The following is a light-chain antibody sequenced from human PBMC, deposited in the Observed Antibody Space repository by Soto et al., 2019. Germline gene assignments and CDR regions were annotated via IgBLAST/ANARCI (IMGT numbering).Light chain of an antibody. CDR2: GAS. J-gene: IGKJ1*01. CDR3: QQYGSLSWT. Sequence: ELVLTQSPGTLSLSPGERATLSCRASQNVDSNYLAWYQQKPGQAPRIIIFGASGRATGIPDRVSGSGSGTDFTLTISRLEPEDFAVYYCQQYGSLSWTFGQGTKVDIK. CDR1: QNVDSNY. V-gene: IGKV3-20*01.